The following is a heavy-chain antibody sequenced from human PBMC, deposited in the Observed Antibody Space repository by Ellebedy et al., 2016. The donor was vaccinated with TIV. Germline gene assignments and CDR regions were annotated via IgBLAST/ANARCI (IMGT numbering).Heavy chain of an antibody. D-gene: IGHD3-9*01. CDR2: IYFVGST. CDR1: GYSISSENW. Sequence: SETLSLXXAVSGYSISSENWWGWIRQPPGKGLEWLGYIYFVGSTYYTPSFNSRVTMSVDTSRNQFSLELRSVTAVDTAVYYCAKSRGDVLTGPDDWGQGTLVTVSS. V-gene: IGHV4-28*01. J-gene: IGHJ4*02. CDR3: AKSRGDVLTGPDD.